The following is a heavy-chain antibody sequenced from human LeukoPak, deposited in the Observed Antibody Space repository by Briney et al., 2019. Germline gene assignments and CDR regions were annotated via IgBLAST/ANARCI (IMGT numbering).Heavy chain of an antibody. Sequence: GGSLRLSCAASGFTFSSYAMSWVRQAPGKGLEWVSAISGSGGSTYYADSVKGRFTISRDNSKNTLYLQMNSLRAEDTAVYYCAKDLPWFGELFQPPPLVFGYWGQGTLVTVSS. CDR2: ISGSGGST. CDR3: AKDLPWFGELFQPPPLVFGY. CDR1: GFTFSSYA. V-gene: IGHV3-23*01. J-gene: IGHJ4*02. D-gene: IGHD3-10*01.